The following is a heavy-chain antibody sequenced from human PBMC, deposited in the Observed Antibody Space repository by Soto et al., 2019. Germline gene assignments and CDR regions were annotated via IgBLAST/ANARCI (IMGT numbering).Heavy chain of an antibody. Sequence: QVQLAQSGAEERKPGASVKVSCEATGYTFTAYAMHWVRQAPGQRIEWMGWINPANGNTKYSQKFQGRLTITSDTSANTGYMELNSLTSEDTAMYYCTRSAISPYGGLIGPFDYWGQGNLVTVSS. CDR3: TRSAISPYGGLIGPFDY. J-gene: IGHJ4*02. CDR1: GYTFTAYA. V-gene: IGHV1-3*05. D-gene: IGHD3-16*02. CDR2: INPANGNT.